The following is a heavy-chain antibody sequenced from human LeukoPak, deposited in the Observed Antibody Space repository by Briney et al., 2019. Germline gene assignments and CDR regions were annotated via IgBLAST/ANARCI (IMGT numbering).Heavy chain of an antibody. Sequence: ASVKVSCKASGYTFTGYYMHWVRQAPGQGLEWMGWINPNSGGTNYAQKFQGRVTMTRDTSISTAYMELSRLRSDDTAAYYCARLYSSSWYGGNWFDPWGQGTLVTVSS. J-gene: IGHJ5*02. D-gene: IGHD6-13*01. CDR2: INPNSGGT. V-gene: IGHV1-2*02. CDR1: GYTFTGYY. CDR3: ARLYSSSWYGGNWFDP.